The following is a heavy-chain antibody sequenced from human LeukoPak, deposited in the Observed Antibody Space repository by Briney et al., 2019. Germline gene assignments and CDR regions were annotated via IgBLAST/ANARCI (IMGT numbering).Heavy chain of an antibody. D-gene: IGHD1-26*01. CDR3: ARFQSGSYYSDY. CDR2: ITFSGSYI. J-gene: IGHJ4*02. Sequence: PGGSLRLSCAASGFTFSSYSMNWVRQAPGKGLEWVSSITFSGSYIYYADSVKGRFTISRDNAKNSLYLQMDSLRDEDTAVYFCARFQSGSYYSDYWGQGTLVTVSS. V-gene: IGHV3-21*01. CDR1: GFTFSSYS.